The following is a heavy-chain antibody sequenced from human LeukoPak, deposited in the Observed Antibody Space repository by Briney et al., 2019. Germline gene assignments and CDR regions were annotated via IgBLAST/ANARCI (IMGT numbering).Heavy chain of an antibody. D-gene: IGHD2-15*01. J-gene: IGHJ5*02. CDR3: ARAASRIGGRFDP. CDR2: INYSGNT. CDR1: GGSISNYY. Sequence: SETLSLTCTVSGGSISNYYWSWIRQPPGKGLEWIAYINYSGNTNYNPSLKSRVTISVDTSKNQFSLKLSSVTAADTAVYYCARAASRIGGRFDPWGQGTLVTVSS. V-gene: IGHV4-59*08.